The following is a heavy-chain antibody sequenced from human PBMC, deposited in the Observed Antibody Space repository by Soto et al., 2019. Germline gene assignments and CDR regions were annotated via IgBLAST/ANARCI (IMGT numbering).Heavy chain of an antibody. V-gene: IGHV4-30-4*01. D-gene: IGHD3-10*01. CDR2: IYYSGST. J-gene: IGHJ4*02. CDR3: ARVDGIINGIIDY. CDR1: GGSISSGDYY. Sequence: SETLSLTCTVSGGSISSGDYYWSWIRQPPGKGLEWIGYIYYSGSTYYNPSLKSRVTISVDTSKNQFSLKLSSVTAADTAVYYCARVDGIINGIIDYWGQGTLVTVSS.